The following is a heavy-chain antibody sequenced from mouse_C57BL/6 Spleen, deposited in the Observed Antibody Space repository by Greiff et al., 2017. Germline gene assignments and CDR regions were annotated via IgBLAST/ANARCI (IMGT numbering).Heavy chain of an antibody. CDR3: ARTGTSAWFAY. Sequence: VMLVESGPGLVAPSQSLSITCTVSGFSLTSYAISWVRQPPGKGLEWLGVIWTGGGKNYNSALKSRLSISKDNSKSQVFLKMNSLQTDDTARYYCARTGTSAWFAYWGQGTLVTVSA. CDR2: IWTGGGK. D-gene: IGHD4-1*01. V-gene: IGHV2-9-1*01. J-gene: IGHJ3*01. CDR1: GFSLTSYA.